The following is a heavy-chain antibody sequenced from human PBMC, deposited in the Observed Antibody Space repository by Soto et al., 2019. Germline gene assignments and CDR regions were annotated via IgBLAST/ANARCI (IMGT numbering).Heavy chain of an antibody. CDR1: GGSISSYY. CDR2: IYYSGST. Sequence: SETLSLTCTVSGGSISSYYWSWIRQPPGKGLEWIGYIYYSGSTNYNPSLKSRATISVDTSKNQFSLKLSSVTAADTAVYYCAREGLPGIAVAGTTFYMDVWGKGTTVTVSS. J-gene: IGHJ6*03. V-gene: IGHV4-59*01. CDR3: AREGLPGIAVAGTTFYMDV. D-gene: IGHD6-19*01.